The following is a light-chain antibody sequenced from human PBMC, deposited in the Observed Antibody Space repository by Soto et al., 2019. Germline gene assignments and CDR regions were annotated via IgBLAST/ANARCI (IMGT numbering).Light chain of an antibody. J-gene: IGLJ2*01. Sequence: QSVLTQPPSVSAAPGQKVTISCSGGSSNIGNNYVSWYQQLPGTAPKLLIYENNKRPSGIPDRFSGSKSGTSATLGITGLQTGDEADYYCGTWDSSLSAGWGVFGGGTKLTVL. CDR2: ENN. CDR3: GTWDSSLSAGWGV. CDR1: SSNIGNNY. V-gene: IGLV1-51*02.